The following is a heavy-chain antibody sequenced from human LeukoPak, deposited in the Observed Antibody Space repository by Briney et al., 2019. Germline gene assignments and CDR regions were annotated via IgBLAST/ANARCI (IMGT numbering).Heavy chain of an antibody. Sequence: GGSLRLSCAASGFTFSSYAMSWVRQAPGKGLEWGSAISGSGGSTYYADSVKGRFTISRDNSKNTLYLQMNSLRAEDTAVYYCAKDQGTYYDFWSGYYRGFDPWGQGTLVTVSS. CDR2: ISGSGGST. V-gene: IGHV3-23*01. CDR1: GFTFSSYA. D-gene: IGHD3-3*01. J-gene: IGHJ5*02. CDR3: AKDQGTYYDFWSGYYRGFDP.